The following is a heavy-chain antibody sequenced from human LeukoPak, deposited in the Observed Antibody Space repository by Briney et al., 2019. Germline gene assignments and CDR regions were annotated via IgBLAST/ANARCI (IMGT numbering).Heavy chain of an antibody. CDR1: GFTFSSYA. D-gene: IGHD7-27*01. J-gene: IGHJ4*02. CDR3: AKIQAGEKYFDY. CDR2: ISGSGGST. Sequence: QSGGSLRLSCAASGFTFSSYAMSRVRQAPGKGLEWVTAISGSGGSTYYADSVKGRFTISRDNSKNTLYLQMNSLRAEDTAVYYCAKIQAGEKYFDYWGQGTLVTVSS. V-gene: IGHV3-23*01.